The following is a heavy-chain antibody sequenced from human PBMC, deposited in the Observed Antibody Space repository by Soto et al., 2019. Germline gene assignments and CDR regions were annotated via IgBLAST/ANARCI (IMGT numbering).Heavy chain of an antibody. J-gene: IGHJ5*02. CDR1: GGSISSGDYY. CDR2: IYYSGST. Sequence: LSLTCTVSGGSISSGDYYWSWIRQPPGKGLEWIGYIYYSGSTNYNPSLKSRVSISLDTSKNQFSLRLTSVTAADTAVYYCARIPVDTYMINWFDPWGQGTLVTVSS. CDR3: ARIPVDTYMINWFDP. D-gene: IGHD5-18*01. V-gene: IGHV4-61*08.